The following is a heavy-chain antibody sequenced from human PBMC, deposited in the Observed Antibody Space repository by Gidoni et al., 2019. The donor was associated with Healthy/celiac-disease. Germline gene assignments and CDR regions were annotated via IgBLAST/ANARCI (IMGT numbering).Heavy chain of an antibody. CDR1: GGSISSYY. D-gene: IGHD3-10*01. Sequence: QVQLQESGPGLVKPSETLSLTCTVSGGSISSYYWSWIRQPPGKGLEWIGYIYYSGSTNYNPSLKSRVTISVDTSKNQFSLKLSSVTAADTAVYYCARRSAYYGSGISDAFDIWGQGTMVTVSS. V-gene: IGHV4-59*08. J-gene: IGHJ3*02. CDR2: IYYSGST. CDR3: ARRSAYYGSGISDAFDI.